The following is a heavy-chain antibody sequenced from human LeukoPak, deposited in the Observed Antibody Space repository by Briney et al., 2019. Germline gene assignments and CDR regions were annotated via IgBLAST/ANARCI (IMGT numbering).Heavy chain of an antibody. D-gene: IGHD1-26*01. CDR2: IRYDGSNK. Sequence: GGSLRLSCAASGFTFSSYGMHWVRQAPGKGLEWVAFIRYDGSNKYYADSVKGRFTISRDNSKNSLYLQMNSLRAEDTAVYYCARDNGGATSFDYWGQGTLVTVSS. CDR1: GFTFSSYG. CDR3: ARDNGGATSFDY. V-gene: IGHV3-30*02. J-gene: IGHJ4*02.